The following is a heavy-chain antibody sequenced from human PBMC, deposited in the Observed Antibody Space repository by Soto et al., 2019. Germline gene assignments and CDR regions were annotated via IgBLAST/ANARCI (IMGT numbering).Heavy chain of an antibody. J-gene: IGHJ3*02. Sequence: EVQLVESGGGLVQPGGSLRLSCAASGFTFSSYWMSWVRQAPGKGLEWVANIKQDVSGKYYVDSVKGRFTISRDNANNSLYLQMNSLRAEDTAVYYCARETVTAYAFDIWGQGTMVTVSS. D-gene: IGHD2-21*02. V-gene: IGHV3-7*01. CDR2: IKQDVSGK. CDR3: ARETVTAYAFDI. CDR1: GFTFSSYW.